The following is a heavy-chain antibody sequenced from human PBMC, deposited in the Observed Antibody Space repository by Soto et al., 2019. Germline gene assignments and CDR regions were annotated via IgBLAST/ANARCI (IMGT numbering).Heavy chain of an antibody. D-gene: IGHD3-22*01. CDR3: ARSGSSEPNPLDP. J-gene: IGHJ5*02. CDR2: IYPGDSDT. Sequence: GESXXXXXKGSGYXFXXXXXXXVXXISGKGLEWMGIIYPGDSDTRYSPSFQGQVTISADKSISTAYLQWSSLKASVTAMYYCARSGSSEPNPLDPWGQGTLVTVSS. V-gene: IGHV5-51*01. CDR1: GYXFXXXX.